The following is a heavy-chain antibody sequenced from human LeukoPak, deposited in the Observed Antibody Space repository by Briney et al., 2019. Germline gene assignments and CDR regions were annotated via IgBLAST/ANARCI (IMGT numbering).Heavy chain of an antibody. CDR1: GFAFRNHG. Sequence: GRSLTLSCVASGFAFRNHGMHWVRQAPGKGLEWVAIISYDGSNKYYADSVKGRFTISRDSSKNTLYLQMNSLRAEDTAVYYCAKGSLRYFGVDYYYMDVWGKGTTVTISS. CDR3: AKGSLRYFGVDYYYMDV. CDR2: ISYDGSNK. J-gene: IGHJ6*03. D-gene: IGHD3-9*01. V-gene: IGHV3-30*18.